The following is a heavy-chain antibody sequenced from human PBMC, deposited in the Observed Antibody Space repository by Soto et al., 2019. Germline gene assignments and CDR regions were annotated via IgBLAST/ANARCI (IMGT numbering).Heavy chain of an antibody. Sequence: GGSLILSCAASGFTFSSYSMNWVRQAPGKGLEWVSSISSSSSYIYYADSVKGRFTISRDNAKNSLYLQMNSLRAEDTAVYYCARDLADCSSTSCYAGSDYWGQGTLVTVSS. CDR1: GFTFSSYS. D-gene: IGHD2-2*01. J-gene: IGHJ4*02. CDR3: ARDLADCSSTSCYAGSDY. V-gene: IGHV3-21*01. CDR2: ISSSSSYI.